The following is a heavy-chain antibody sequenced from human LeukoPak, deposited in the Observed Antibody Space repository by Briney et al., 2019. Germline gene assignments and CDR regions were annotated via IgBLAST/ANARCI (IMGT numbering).Heavy chain of an antibody. Sequence: SETLSLTCSVSGDSIIGYYWGWIRQPPGKGLEWIGDIYYTGNTYYNSSLKSRVTISLDTSKNQFSLKVISMTAADTAVYYCAKSNGYGLVDIWGQGTMVTVSS. CDR1: GDSIIGYY. CDR3: AKSNGYGLVDI. V-gene: IGHV4-39*07. CDR2: IYYTGNT. J-gene: IGHJ3*02. D-gene: IGHD3-10*01.